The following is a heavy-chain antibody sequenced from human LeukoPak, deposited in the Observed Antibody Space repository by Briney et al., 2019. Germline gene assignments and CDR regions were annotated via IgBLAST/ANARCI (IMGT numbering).Heavy chain of an antibody. Sequence: SETLSLTCTVSGGSISSSSYYWGWIRQPPGKGLEWIGYIYYSGITYYNPSLKSRVTISVDTSKNQFSLKLTSVTAADTAVYFCARGDDYQNWFDPWGQGTLVTVSS. CDR3: ARGDDYQNWFDP. J-gene: IGHJ5*02. CDR2: IYYSGIT. CDR1: GGSISSSSYY. D-gene: IGHD4-11*01. V-gene: IGHV4-30-4*08.